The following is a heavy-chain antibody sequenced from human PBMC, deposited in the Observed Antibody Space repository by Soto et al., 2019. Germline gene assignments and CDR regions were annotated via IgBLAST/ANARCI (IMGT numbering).Heavy chain of an antibody. CDR2: IFYSGST. CDR3: ARNSISKKIDY. CDR1: GGPINSGGYY. J-gene: IGHJ4*02. D-gene: IGHD3-22*01. V-gene: IGHV4-31*03. Sequence: QVQLQESGPGLVKPSQTLSLTCSVSGGPINSGGYYWTWIRQHPGKGLEWIGNIFYSGSTSYNPSLKSRLTISIDTSKTHFSLKLSSVTAADTAVYYCARNSISKKIDYWGQGTLVTVSS.